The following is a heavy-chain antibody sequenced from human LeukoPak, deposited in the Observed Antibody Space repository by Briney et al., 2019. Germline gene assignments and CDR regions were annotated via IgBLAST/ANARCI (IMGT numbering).Heavy chain of an antibody. V-gene: IGHV4-59*11. CDR2: LNYSGRT. J-gene: IGHJ6*03. Sequence: SETLSLTCTVSGGSITSHYWSWIRQPPGKGLEWIGYLNYSGRTNYNPSLKRRVTMSADTSKNQFSQKLSSVTAADTAVYYCARVLYLGDYYYYMDVWGKGTTVTVSS. D-gene: IGHD3-16*01. CDR3: ARVLYLGDYYYYMDV. CDR1: GGSITSHY.